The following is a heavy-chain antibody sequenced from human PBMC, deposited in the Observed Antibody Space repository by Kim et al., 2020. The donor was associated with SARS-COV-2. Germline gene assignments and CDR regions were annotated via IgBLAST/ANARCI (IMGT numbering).Heavy chain of an antibody. J-gene: IGHJ4*02. CDR3: ARVGKRWLQLGYFDY. V-gene: IGHV4-34*01. D-gene: IGHD5-12*01. CDR2: INHSGST. CDR1: GGSFSGYY. Sequence: SETLSLTCAVYGGSFSGYYWSWIRQPPGKGLEWIGEINHSGSTNYNPSLKSRVTISVDTSKNQFSLKLSSVTAADTAVYYCARVGKRWLQLGYFDYWGQGTLVTVSS.